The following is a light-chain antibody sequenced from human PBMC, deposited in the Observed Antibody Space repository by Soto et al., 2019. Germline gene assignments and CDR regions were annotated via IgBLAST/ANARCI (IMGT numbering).Light chain of an antibody. V-gene: IGKV3-15*01. Sequence: EILMTQSPATLSVSPGEMVTFSCRASRSVSNRLAWYQHKPGQAPRLLISGASNGATGIPPKFSGSGSGTEFTLTISSLQSEDFAVYYCQQYNNWPRTFGQGTKVDIK. CDR1: RSVSNR. CDR2: GAS. J-gene: IGKJ1*01. CDR3: QQYNNWPRT.